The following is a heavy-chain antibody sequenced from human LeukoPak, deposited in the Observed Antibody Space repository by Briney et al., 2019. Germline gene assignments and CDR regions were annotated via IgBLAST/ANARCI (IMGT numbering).Heavy chain of an antibody. CDR3: AKDRRAGSYDY. V-gene: IGHV3-23*01. D-gene: IGHD3-10*01. CDR1: GFAFSSYA. CDR2: ISGSGGST. Sequence: GGSLRLSCAASGFAFSSYAMNWVRQAPGKGLQWVSCISGSGGSTYYADSVKGRFTISRDNSKNTLYLQMNSLRAEDTAVYYCAKDRRAGSYDYWGQGTLVTVSS. J-gene: IGHJ4*02.